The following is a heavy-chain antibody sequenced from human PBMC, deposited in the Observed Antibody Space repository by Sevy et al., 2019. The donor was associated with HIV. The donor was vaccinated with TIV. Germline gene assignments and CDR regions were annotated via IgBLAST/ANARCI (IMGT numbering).Heavy chain of an antibody. Sequence: GGSLRLSCAASGFTFNSHSMNWVRQPPGKGLEWVSSINSRSSYIYYRDSVKGRFTISRDNAKNSLYLQMNSLRADDTAVYFCATDIESAGYDSSGSFDYWGLGTLVTVSS. CDR1: GFTFNSHS. J-gene: IGHJ4*02. CDR2: INSRSSYI. D-gene: IGHD3-22*01. V-gene: IGHV3-21*01. CDR3: ATDIESAGYDSSGSFDY.